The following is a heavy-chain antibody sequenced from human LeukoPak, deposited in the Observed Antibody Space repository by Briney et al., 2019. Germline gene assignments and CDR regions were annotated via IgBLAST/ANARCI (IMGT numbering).Heavy chain of an antibody. Sequence: ASVKASCKASGYTFTGYYMHWVRQAPGQGLEWMGWINPNSGGTNYAQKFQGRVTMTRDTSISTAYMELSRLRSDDTAVYYCARVFNADDADYFDYWGQGTLVTVSS. J-gene: IGHJ4*02. CDR1: GYTFTGYY. CDR3: ARVFNADDADYFDY. CDR2: INPNSGGT. V-gene: IGHV1-2*02.